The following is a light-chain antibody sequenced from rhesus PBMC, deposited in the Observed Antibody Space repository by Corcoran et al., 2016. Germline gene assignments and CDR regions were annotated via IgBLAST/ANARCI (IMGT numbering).Light chain of an antibody. CDR1: QGYTND. CDR2: EAS. J-gene: IGKJ2*01. V-gene: IGKV1-25*01. CDR3: QHYYGLPYS. Sequence: DIQMTQSPSSLSASVGDRVTITCRSSQGYTNDLAWYQQKPGETPKILIYEASSLQSVIPSRFSGSGSGTDFSFNISSLQSEDAAIYYCQHYYGLPYSFGQGTKVEIK.